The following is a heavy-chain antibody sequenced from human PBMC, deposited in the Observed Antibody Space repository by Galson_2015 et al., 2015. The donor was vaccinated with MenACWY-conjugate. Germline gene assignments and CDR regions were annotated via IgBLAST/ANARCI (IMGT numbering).Heavy chain of an antibody. V-gene: IGHV5-51*01. CDR2: PGDFDT. CDR3: ARPDATTTQDAFDI. J-gene: IGHJ3*02. Sequence: PGDFDTRYSPSFLGQVTISADKSISTAYLQWSSLKASDTAMYYCARPDATTTQDAFDIWGQGTMVTVSS. D-gene: IGHD2-15*01.